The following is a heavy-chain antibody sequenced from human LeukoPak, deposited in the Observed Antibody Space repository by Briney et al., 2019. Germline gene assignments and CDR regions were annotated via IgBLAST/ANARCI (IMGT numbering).Heavy chain of an antibody. CDR2: INDYGSNT. CDR1: GFTFSIYA. J-gene: IGHJ4*02. Sequence: GGSLRLSCAASGFTFSIYAMSWVRQAPGKGLAWVSSINDYGSNTYYADSVKGRFTISRDNSKNTLYLQMNSLRAEDTAVYYCARDSDGYGSFDYWGQGTLVTVSS. D-gene: IGHD5-24*01. V-gene: IGHV3-23*01. CDR3: ARDSDGYGSFDY.